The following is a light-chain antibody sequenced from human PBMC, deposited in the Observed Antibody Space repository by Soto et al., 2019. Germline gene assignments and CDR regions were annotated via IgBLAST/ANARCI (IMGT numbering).Light chain of an antibody. J-gene: IGKJ1*01. CDR2: AAS. CDR1: QTVTSY. Sequence: DVQMTQSPSSLSASVGDSLTLTCRASQTVTSYLNWYQQKPGKAPKLLIYAASTLQGGVPSRFSGSGSGTEFTLTIISLQPEDFATYYCQQSYRFPKTFGRGTKVEVK. CDR3: QQSYRFPKT. V-gene: IGKV1-39*01.